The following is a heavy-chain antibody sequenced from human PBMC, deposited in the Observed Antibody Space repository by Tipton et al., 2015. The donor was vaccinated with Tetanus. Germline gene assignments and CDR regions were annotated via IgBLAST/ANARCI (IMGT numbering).Heavy chain of an antibody. Sequence: TLSLTCTVSGGSIGSGGYYWNWIRQLPGKGLEWIGYIYYSGTIYSNPSLRSRVTISGDTSKNYFSLDVRSVTAADTAVYYCAGVTAQRTELYFEHWGQGTQVTVSS. CDR1: GGSIGSGGYY. J-gene: IGHJ1*01. CDR3: AGVTAQRTELYFEH. CDR2: IYYSGTI. V-gene: IGHV4-31*03. D-gene: IGHD2-8*02.